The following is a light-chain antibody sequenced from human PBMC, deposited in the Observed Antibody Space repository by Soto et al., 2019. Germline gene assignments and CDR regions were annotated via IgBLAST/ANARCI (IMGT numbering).Light chain of an antibody. Sequence: DIQMTQSPSTLSASVGDRVTITCRASQSVTNWLAWYQQKPGKAPKVLLYQASTLESGVPSRFSGSGSGTEFTLTISSLQPDDIATYYCQQYYSYFYTFGQGTKLEIK. V-gene: IGKV1-5*03. CDR3: QQYYSYFYT. CDR1: QSVTNW. J-gene: IGKJ2*01. CDR2: QAS.